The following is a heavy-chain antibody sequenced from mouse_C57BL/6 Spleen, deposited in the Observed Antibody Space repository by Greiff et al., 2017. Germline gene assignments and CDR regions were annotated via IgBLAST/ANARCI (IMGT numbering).Heavy chain of an antibody. CDR3: ARSTIVTPCYFDY. J-gene: IGHJ2*01. D-gene: IGHD2-5*01. CDR1: GYTFTSYW. CDR2: IDPSDSYT. Sequence: VQLQQSGAELVRPGTSVKLSCKASGYTFTSYWMHWVKQRPGQGLEWIGVIDPSDSYTNYNQKFKGKATLTVDTSSSTAYMQLSSLTSEDSAVYYCARSTIVTPCYFDYWGQGTTLTVSS. V-gene: IGHV1-59*01.